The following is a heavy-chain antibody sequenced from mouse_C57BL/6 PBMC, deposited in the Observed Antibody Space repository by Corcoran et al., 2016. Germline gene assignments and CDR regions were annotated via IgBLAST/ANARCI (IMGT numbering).Heavy chain of an antibody. CDR3: ARAPNWDPDWYFDV. CDR2: INTYSGVP. V-gene: IGHV9-3*01. D-gene: IGHD4-1*01. Sequence: QIQLVQSGPELKKPGETVKISCKASGYTFTTYGMSWVKQAPGKGLKWMGWINTYSGVPTYADDFKGRFAFSLETSASTAYLQINNLKNEDTATYFCARAPNWDPDWYFDVWGTGTTVTVSS. CDR1: GYTFTTYG. J-gene: IGHJ1*03.